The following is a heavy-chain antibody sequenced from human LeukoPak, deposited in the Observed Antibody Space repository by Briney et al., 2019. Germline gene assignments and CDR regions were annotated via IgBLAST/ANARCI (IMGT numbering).Heavy chain of an antibody. D-gene: IGHD3-3*01. V-gene: IGHV4-34*01. Sequence: SETLSLTCAVYGGSFSGYYWSWIRQPPGKGLEWIGEINHSGSTNYNPSLKSRVTISVDTSKNQFSLKLSSVTAADTAVYYCAXXXRDFWSGGTYGMDVWGQGTTVTVSS. J-gene: IGHJ6*02. CDR1: GGSFSGYY. CDR3: AXXXRDFWSGGTYGMDV. CDR2: INHSGST.